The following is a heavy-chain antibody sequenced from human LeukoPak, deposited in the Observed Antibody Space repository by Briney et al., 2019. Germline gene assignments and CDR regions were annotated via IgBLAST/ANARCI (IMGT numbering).Heavy chain of an antibody. CDR2: IYYSGST. Sequence: SETLSLTCTVSGGSISSSSYYWGWIRQPPGKGLEWIGSIYYSGSTYYNPSLKSRVTISVDTSKNQVSLKLYSVTASDAAIYYCARHLSGTTMSHYFDFWGQGTLVTVSS. D-gene: IGHD1-1*01. J-gene: IGHJ4*02. CDR1: GGSISSSSYY. CDR3: ARHLSGTTMSHYFDF. V-gene: IGHV4-39*01.